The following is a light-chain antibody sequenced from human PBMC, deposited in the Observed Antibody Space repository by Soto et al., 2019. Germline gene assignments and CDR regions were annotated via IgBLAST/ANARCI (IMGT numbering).Light chain of an antibody. V-gene: IGLV1-40*01. CDR3: QSYDSSLSGWV. CDR1: SSNIGARYD. J-gene: IGLJ1*01. Sequence: QSVLTQPPSVSGAPGQRVTVSCTGSSSNIGARYDVHWYQQLPGTAPKLLIYGNINRPSGVPDRFSGSKSGTSASLTITGLRAEDEADYYCQSYDSSLSGWVFGSGTKLTVL. CDR2: GNI.